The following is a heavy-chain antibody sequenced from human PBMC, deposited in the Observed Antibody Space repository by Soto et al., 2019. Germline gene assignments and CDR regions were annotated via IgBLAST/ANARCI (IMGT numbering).Heavy chain of an antibody. Sequence: EVPLLESGGGLVQPGGSLRLSCAASGFTFSSYAMSWVRQAPGKGLEWVSAISGSGGSTYYADSVKGRFTISRDNSKNTLSLQMNSLRAEDTAVYYCARRSSGWYFDYWGQGTLVTVSS. CDR1: GFTFSSYA. CDR2: ISGSGGST. V-gene: IGHV3-23*01. D-gene: IGHD6-19*01. CDR3: ARRSSGWYFDY. J-gene: IGHJ4*02.